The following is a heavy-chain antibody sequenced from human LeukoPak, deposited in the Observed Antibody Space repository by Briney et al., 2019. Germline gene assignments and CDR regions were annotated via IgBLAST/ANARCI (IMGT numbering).Heavy chain of an antibody. CDR3: ATPRITIFGVVKRWFDP. D-gene: IGHD3-3*01. J-gene: IGHJ5*02. CDR1: GGSFSGYY. CDR2: INHSGST. V-gene: IGHV4-34*01. Sequence: SETLSLTRAVYGGSFSGYYWSWIRQPPGKGLEWIGEINHSGSTNYNPSLKSRATISVDTSKNPSSLKLSSVTAADTAVYYCATPRITIFGVVKRWFDPWGQGTLVTVSS.